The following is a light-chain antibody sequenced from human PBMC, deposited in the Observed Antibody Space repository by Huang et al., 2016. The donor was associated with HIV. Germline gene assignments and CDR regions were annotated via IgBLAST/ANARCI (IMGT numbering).Light chain of an antibody. J-gene: IGKJ4*01. CDR3: QQYGSSPLT. CDR2: GAS. V-gene: IGKV3-20*01. Sequence: EIVLTQSPGTLSLSPGERATLSCRASQSVRSSSLAWYQQKPGQSPRLLIFGASNSATAIPDGFSGSVSATDFTRTISRLEPEDFSVYYCQQYGSSPLTFGGGTKVEIK. CDR1: QSVRSSS.